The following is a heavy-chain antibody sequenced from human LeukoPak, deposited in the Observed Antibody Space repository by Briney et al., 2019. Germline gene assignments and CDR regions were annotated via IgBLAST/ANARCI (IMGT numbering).Heavy chain of an antibody. V-gene: IGHV3-23*01. J-gene: IGHJ4*02. CDR3: AKDRITGTPYYFDY. Sequence: PGGSLRLSCAASRFTFRTYAISWVREAPGKGRGWVSRISGSGGGTYYADSVKGWFTISRDNSKNTLYMQIDGLRAEDTAVYYCAKDRITGTPYYFDYWGQGTLVTVSS. CDR1: RFTFRTYA. D-gene: IGHD1-20*01. CDR2: ISGSGGGT.